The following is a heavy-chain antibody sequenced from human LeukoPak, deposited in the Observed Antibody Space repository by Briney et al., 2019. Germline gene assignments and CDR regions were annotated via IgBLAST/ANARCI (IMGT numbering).Heavy chain of an antibody. CDR1: GGSISSYY. J-gene: IGHJ4*02. CDR3: ARGGVVTADLDY. D-gene: IGHD2-21*02. V-gene: IGHV4-59*08. CDR2: IYYSGST. Sequence: SETLSLTCTVSGGSISSYYWSWIRQPPGKGLEWIGYIYYSGSTNYNPSLKSRVTISVDTSKNQFSLKLSSVTAAVTAVYYCARGGVVTADLDYWGQGTLVTVSS.